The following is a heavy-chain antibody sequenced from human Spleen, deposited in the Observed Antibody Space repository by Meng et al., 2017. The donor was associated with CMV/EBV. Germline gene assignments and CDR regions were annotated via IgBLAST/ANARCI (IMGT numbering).Heavy chain of an antibody. D-gene: IGHD1-26*01. Sequence: GFTFSSHAMSWVRQAPGKGPEWVSAISRGGDSPYYADSVKGRFTISRDNSRNTLYLQMNSLRAEDTAVYYCAKEWSAWELLGNHFDYWGQGTLVTVSS. CDR3: AKEWSAWELLGNHFDY. J-gene: IGHJ4*02. V-gene: IGHV3-23*01. CDR1: GFTFSSHA. CDR2: ISRGGDSP.